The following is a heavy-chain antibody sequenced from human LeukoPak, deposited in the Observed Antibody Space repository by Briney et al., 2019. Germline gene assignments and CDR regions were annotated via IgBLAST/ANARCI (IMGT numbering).Heavy chain of an antibody. Sequence: SETLSLTCTVSGYSISSGYYWGWIRQPPGKGLEWIGSIYHSGSTYYNPSLKSRVTISVDTSKNQFSLKLSSVTAADTAVYYCARDRLLEMAMGVGLESAFDIWGQGTMVTVSS. D-gene: IGHD5-24*01. J-gene: IGHJ3*02. V-gene: IGHV4-38-2*02. CDR2: IYHSGST. CDR3: ARDRLLEMAMGVGLESAFDI. CDR1: GYSISSGYY.